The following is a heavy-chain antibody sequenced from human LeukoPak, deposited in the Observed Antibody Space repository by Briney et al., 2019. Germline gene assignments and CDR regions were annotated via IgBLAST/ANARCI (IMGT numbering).Heavy chain of an antibody. CDR2: ISSSSSYI. CDR1: GFTFSSYS. V-gene: IGHV3-21*01. Sequence: GGSLRLSCAASGFTFSSYSMNWVRQAPGKGLEWVSSISSSSSYIYYADSVKGRFTISRDNAKNSLYLQMNSLRAEDTAVYYCARGRYYDSSGLNWYFDLWGRGTLVTVSS. D-gene: IGHD3-22*01. CDR3: ARGRYYDSSGLNWYFDL. J-gene: IGHJ2*01.